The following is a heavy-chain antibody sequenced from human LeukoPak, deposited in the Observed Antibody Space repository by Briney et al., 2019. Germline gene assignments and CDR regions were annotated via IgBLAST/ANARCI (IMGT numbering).Heavy chain of an antibody. D-gene: IGHD2-21*01. CDR2: ISSSGSTI. V-gene: IGHV3-11*01. Sequence: GGSLRLSCAASGFTFSDYYMSWIRHAPGKGLEWVSYISSSGSTIYYADSVKGRFTISSDNAKNSLYLQMNSLRAEDTAVYYCASSPNCGGDCYDYWGQGTLVTVSS. CDR3: ASSPNCGGDCYDY. J-gene: IGHJ4*02. CDR1: GFTFSDYY.